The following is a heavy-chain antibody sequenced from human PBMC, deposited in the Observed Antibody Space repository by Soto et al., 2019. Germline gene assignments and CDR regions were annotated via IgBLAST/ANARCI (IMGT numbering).Heavy chain of an antibody. Sequence: QLQLQESGPGLVKPSETLSLTCTVSGCSISSSSYYWGWIRQPPGKGLEGIGSIYYSGSTYYNPSLKSRVTIYVDTSKNQSSVKLRSVTAAGTAVYYSGGYCLSTSCHGGYWGQGTLVTVSS. V-gene: IGHV4-39*01. CDR1: GCSISSSSYY. J-gene: IGHJ4*02. D-gene: IGHD2-2*01. CDR2: IYYSGST. CDR3: GGYCLSTSCHGGY.